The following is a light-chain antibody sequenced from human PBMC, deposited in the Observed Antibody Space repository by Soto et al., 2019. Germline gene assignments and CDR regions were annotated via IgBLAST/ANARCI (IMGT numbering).Light chain of an antibody. V-gene: IGKV1-5*01. Sequence: DIQMTQSPSTLSASVGDRVTITCRASQSIRSWLAWYQQKPGKAPKLLIYDASSLESGVPSRFSGSGSGTEFTLTISSLQPDDFATYYCQQYTTWTFGQGTKVDIK. CDR1: QSIRSW. CDR2: DAS. CDR3: QQYTTWT. J-gene: IGKJ1*01.